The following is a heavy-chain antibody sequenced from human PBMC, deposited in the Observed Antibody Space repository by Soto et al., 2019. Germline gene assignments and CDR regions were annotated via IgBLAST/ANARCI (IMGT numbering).Heavy chain of an antibody. Sequence: QVQLVESRGGVVQPGRSLRLSCAASGFTFRSYAMHWVRQAPGKGLEWVAVISYDGSNKYYADFVKGRFTISRDKSKNTLYLQMYSLRIEDTSVYYCLREYCSGRSCYYLDDRVKGTLVTVSS. V-gene: IGHV3-30-3*01. CDR1: GFTFRSYA. J-gene: IGHJ4*02. CDR3: LREYCSGRSCYYLDD. CDR2: ISYDGSNK. D-gene: IGHD2-15*01.